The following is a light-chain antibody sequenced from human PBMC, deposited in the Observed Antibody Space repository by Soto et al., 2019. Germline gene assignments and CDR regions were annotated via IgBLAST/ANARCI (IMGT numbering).Light chain of an antibody. CDR1: SSNIGSNT. V-gene: IGLV1-44*01. Sequence: QSVLTQPPSASGTPGQRVTISCSGSSSNIGSNTVNWYQQLPGTAPKRLISSNNQRPSGVPDRFSGSKSGTSASLAISGPQSEDEADYYCAAWDDSLNGHYVFGTGTKLTVL. CDR2: SNN. J-gene: IGLJ1*01. CDR3: AAWDDSLNGHYV.